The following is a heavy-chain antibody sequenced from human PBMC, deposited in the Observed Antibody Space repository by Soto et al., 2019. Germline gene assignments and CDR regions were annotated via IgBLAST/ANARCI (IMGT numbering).Heavy chain of an antibody. Sequence: GGSLRLSCAASGFTFSSYAMSWVRQAPGKGLEWVSAISGRGGSTYYADSVKGRFTISRDNSKNTLYLQMNSLRAEDTAVYYFAKGAVAKTEVPLFDYWGQGTLATVSS. CDR3: AKGAVAKTEVPLFDY. D-gene: IGHD2-15*01. V-gene: IGHV3-23*01. J-gene: IGHJ4*02. CDR1: GFTFSSYA. CDR2: ISGRGGST.